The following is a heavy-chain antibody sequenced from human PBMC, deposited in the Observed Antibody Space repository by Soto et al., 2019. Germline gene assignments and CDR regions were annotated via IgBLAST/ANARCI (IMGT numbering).Heavy chain of an antibody. J-gene: IGHJ4*02. D-gene: IGHD1-1*01. CDR1: GFLFSRFG. CDR2: IVNDGGTK. Sequence: QVQLVESGGGVVQPGTSLRLSCAASGFLFSRFGMHWVRQAPGKGLEWVAVIVNDGGTKDYADSVRGRFTISRDNSRNTLFVEMSSLRVEDTDIYYGARDDEYDDNGLDYWGQGTLVTVSS. CDR3: ARDDEYDDNGLDY. V-gene: IGHV3-33*01.